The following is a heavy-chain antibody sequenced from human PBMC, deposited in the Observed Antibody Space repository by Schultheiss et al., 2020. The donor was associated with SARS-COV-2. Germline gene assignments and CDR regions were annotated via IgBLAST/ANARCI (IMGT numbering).Heavy chain of an antibody. J-gene: IGHJ3*02. D-gene: IGHD6-13*01. Sequence: GESLKISCSDSGFTFSSYAMHWVRQAPGKGLEYVSAISSNGGSTYYADSVKGRFTISRDNSKNTLYLQMSSLRAEDTAVYYCAREEEYSSSWYDGDDAFDIWGQGTTVTVSS. V-gene: IGHV3-64D*06. CDR2: ISSNGGST. CDR3: AREEEYSSSWYDGDDAFDI. CDR1: GFTFSSYA.